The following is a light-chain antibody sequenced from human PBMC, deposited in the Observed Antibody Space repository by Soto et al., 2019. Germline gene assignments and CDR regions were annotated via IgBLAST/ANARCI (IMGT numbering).Light chain of an antibody. J-gene: IGKJ2*01. CDR2: DAS. V-gene: IGKV3-11*01. Sequence: EIVLTQSPATLSLSPGERATLSCRASQSVSSYLAWYQQKPGRAPRLLIYDASNRATGIPARSSGSGSGTDFTLTISSLEPEDFAVYYCQQRSNWPYTFGQGTKVDIK. CDR3: QQRSNWPYT. CDR1: QSVSSY.